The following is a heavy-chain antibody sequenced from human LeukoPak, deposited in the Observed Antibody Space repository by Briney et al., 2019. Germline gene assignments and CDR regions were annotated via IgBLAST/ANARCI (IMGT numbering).Heavy chain of an antibody. CDR1: GFTFSTYG. V-gene: IGHV3-33*01. D-gene: IGHD2-21*02. CDR2: IWYDGSNK. CDR3: ARDNVVLGDYYYYYGMDV. J-gene: IGHJ6*02. Sequence: GRSLRLSCAASGFTFSTYGMHWVRQAPGKGLEWVAVIWYDGSNKYYADSVKGRFTISRDNAKNSLYLQMNSLRAEDTAVYYCARDNVVLGDYYYYYGMDVWGQGTTVAVSS.